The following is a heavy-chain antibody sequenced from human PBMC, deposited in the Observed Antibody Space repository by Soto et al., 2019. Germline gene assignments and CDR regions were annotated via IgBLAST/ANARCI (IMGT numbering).Heavy chain of an antibody. CDR1: GFTFSSYW. CDR3: ASLGGQQLVYYYYGMDV. Sequence: GGSLRLSCAASGFTFSSYWMHWVRQAPGKGLVWVSRINSDGSSTSHADSVKGRFTISRDNAKNTLYLQMNSLRAEDTAVYYCASLGGQQLVYYYYGMDVWGQGTTVTVSS. V-gene: IGHV3-74*01. D-gene: IGHD6-13*01. J-gene: IGHJ6*02. CDR2: INSDGSST.